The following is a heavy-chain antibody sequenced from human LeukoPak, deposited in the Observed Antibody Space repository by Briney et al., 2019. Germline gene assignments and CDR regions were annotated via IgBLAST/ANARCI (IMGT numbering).Heavy chain of an antibody. CDR1: GFIFSSYV. V-gene: IGHV3-30-3*01. D-gene: IGHD3-10*01. CDR2: ISYDGSGE. J-gene: IGHJ4*02. CDR3: ARVPYVSGTFDY. Sequence: PGGSLRLSCAASGFIFSSYVIHWVRQAPGKGLEWVAVISYDGSGEYYTDSVKGRFTIYGDNSKNTLYLQMNSLRTEDTAVYYCARVPYVSGTFDYWGQGTLVTVSS.